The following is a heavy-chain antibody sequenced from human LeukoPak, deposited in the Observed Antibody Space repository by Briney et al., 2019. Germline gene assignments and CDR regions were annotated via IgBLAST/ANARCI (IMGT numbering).Heavy chain of an antibody. Sequence: GASVKVSCKASGYTFTSYGISWVRQAPGQGLEWMGWISAYNGNTNYVQKLQGRVTMTTDTSTSTAHMELRSLRSDDTAVYYCATGYCSSTSCYELDYWGQGTLVTVSS. V-gene: IGHV1-18*01. J-gene: IGHJ4*02. D-gene: IGHD2-2*01. CDR1: GYTFTSYG. CDR3: ATGYCSSTSCYELDY. CDR2: ISAYNGNT.